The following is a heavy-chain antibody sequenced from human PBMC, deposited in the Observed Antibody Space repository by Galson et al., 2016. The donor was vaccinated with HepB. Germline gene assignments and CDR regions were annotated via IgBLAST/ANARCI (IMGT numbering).Heavy chain of an antibody. V-gene: IGHV4-4*07. CDR2: INLKGST. CDR1: GDSISSYF. J-gene: IGHJ2*01. D-gene: IGHD2-8*01. CDR3: ATVNNGLPVWYFDL. Sequence: SETLSLTCNVSGDSISSYFWSWIRQPAGKGLEWVGRINLKGSTNYYNPSLKSRVTMSLDTSKDHFSLKLTSVTAADTAVYYCATVNNGLPVWYFDLWGRGTQVTVSS.